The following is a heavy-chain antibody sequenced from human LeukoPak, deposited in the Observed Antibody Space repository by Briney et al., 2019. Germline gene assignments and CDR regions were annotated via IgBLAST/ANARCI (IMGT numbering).Heavy chain of an antibody. CDR2: INPSGGST. D-gene: IGHD6-13*01. V-gene: IGHV1-46*01. J-gene: IGHJ4*02. Sequence: ASVNVSCKASGYTFTSYYIHWVRQAPGQGLEWMGIINPSGGSTSYAQKFQGRVTMTRDTSTSTVYMQLTSLRSEDTAVYYCASPGVDSSSWSVFDYWGQGTLVTVSS. CDR1: GYTFTSYY. CDR3: ASPGVDSSSWSVFDY.